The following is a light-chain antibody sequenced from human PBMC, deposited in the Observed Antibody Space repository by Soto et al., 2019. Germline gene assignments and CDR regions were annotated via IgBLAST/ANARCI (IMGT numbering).Light chain of an antibody. CDR2: AAS. J-gene: IGKJ1*01. Sequence: IQLTQSPSSLSASVGDRVTITCRASQDIAIYLAWYQQKPGEAPKLLIYAASTLYGGVPSRFSGSGSGTEFTLTISSLQHEDFATYYCQQTYSTITFGQGTKVDIK. CDR3: QQTYSTIT. CDR1: QDIAIY. V-gene: IGKV1-9*01.